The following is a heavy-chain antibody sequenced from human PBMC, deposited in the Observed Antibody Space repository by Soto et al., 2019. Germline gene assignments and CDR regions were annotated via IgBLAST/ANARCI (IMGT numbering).Heavy chain of an antibody. V-gene: IGHV4-34*01. D-gene: IGHD3-10*01. CDR3: ARGLILWFGELSRRGGYYYYMDV. CDR1: GGSLSGYQ. Sequence: QVQLQQWGAGLLKPSETLSLTCAVYGGSLSGYQWSWIRQTPGKGLEWIGEINDSGNINYNPSLRSRVTILLGTPRKQISLKLGAVTAADSAVYYCARGLILWFGELSRRGGYYYYMDVWGKGTTVAVSS. J-gene: IGHJ6*03. CDR2: INDSGNI.